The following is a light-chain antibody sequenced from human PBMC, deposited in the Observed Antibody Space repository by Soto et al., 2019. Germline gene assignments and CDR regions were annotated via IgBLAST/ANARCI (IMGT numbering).Light chain of an antibody. CDR2: DAS. CDR1: QSISNW. CDR3: QHNNYY. V-gene: IGKV1-5*01. Sequence: DIQMTQSPSTLSASVGDRVTITCRASQSISNWLAWYHEKPGKAPKLLIYDASNLASGVPSRFSGSASGTDFTLTISSLQPDDFATYYCQHNNYYFGQGTKVDIK. J-gene: IGKJ2*01.